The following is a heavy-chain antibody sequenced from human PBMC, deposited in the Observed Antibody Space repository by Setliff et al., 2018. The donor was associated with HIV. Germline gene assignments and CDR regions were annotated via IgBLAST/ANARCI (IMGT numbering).Heavy chain of an antibody. CDR2: IYYSGST. CDR1: SESINIHNW. Sequence: PSETLSLTCVVSSESINIHNWWTWVRQPPGKGLEWIGEIYYSGSTDYNPSLKSRVTISVDTSKNQFSLKLSSVTAADTAVYYCARERPTMVRGVMRVGDVWGKGTTVTVSS. V-gene: IGHV4-4*02. J-gene: IGHJ6*04. CDR3: ARERPTMVRGVMRVGDV. D-gene: IGHD3-10*01.